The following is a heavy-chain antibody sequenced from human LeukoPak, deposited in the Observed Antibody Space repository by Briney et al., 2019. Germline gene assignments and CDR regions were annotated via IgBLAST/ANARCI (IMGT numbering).Heavy chain of an antibody. V-gene: IGHV3-7*01. D-gene: IGHD1-26*01. J-gene: IGHJ6*03. CDR3: ARGVVGATSAYYYYYYMDV. Sequence: GGSLRLSCAASGFTFSSYWMSWVRQAPGKGLEWVANIKQDGSEKYYVDSVKGRFTISRDNAKNSLYLQMNSLRAEDTAVYYCARGVVGATSAYYYYYYMDVWGKGTTVTVSS. CDR2: IKQDGSEK. CDR1: GFTFSSYW.